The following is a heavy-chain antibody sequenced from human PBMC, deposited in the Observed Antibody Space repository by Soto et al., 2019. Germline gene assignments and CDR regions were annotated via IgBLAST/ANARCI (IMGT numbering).Heavy chain of an antibody. CDR3: ARGGKRLTMVRGVIAH. CDR1: GGSFSGYY. D-gene: IGHD3-10*01. Sequence: SETLSLTCAVYGGSFSGYYWSWIRQPPGEGLEWIGEINHSGSTNYNPSLKSRVTISVDTSKNQFSLKLSSVTAADTAVYYCARGGKRLTMVRGVIAHWGQGTLVTVSS. CDR2: INHSGST. J-gene: IGHJ4*02. V-gene: IGHV4-34*01.